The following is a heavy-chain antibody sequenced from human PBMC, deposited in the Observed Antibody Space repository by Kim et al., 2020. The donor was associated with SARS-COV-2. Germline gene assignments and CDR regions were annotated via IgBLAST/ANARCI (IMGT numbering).Heavy chain of an antibody. CDR2: INTNTGYP. CDR1: GYTFTSYA. J-gene: IGHJ4*02. CDR3: ARGRETTVTTSREFDY. V-gene: IGHV7-4-1*02. D-gene: IGHD4-17*01. Sequence: ASVKVSCKASGYTFTSYAMNWVRQAPGQGLEWMGWINTNTGYPTYAQGFTGRFVFSLDTSVSTAYLQLSSLKAEDTAVYYCARGRETTVTTSREFDYWGQGTLVTVTS.